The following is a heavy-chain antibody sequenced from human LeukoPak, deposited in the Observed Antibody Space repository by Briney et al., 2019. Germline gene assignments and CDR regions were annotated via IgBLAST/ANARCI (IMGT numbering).Heavy chain of an antibody. V-gene: IGHV1-18*01. D-gene: IGHD5-24*01. CDR2: ISAYNGNT. CDR3: ARRDDYYYYMDV. CDR1: GYTSTSYG. J-gene: IGHJ6*03. Sequence: ASVKVSCKASGYTSTSYGISWVRQAPGQGLEWMGWISAYNGNTNYAQKLQGRVTMTTDTSTSTAYMELRSLRSDDTAVYYCARRDDYYYYMDVWGKGTTVTVSS.